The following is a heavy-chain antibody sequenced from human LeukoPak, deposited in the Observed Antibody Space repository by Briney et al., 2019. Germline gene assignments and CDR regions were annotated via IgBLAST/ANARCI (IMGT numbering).Heavy chain of an antibody. V-gene: IGHV1-69*13. CDR2: TIPIFGTA. CDR1: GGTFSSYA. Sequence: ASVKVSCKASGGTFSSYAISWVRQAPGQGLEWMGGTIPIFGTANYAQKFQGRVTITADESTSTAYMELSSLRSEDTAVYYCARAGDTAMGDAFDIWGQGTMVTVSS. CDR3: ARAGDTAMGDAFDI. J-gene: IGHJ3*02. D-gene: IGHD5-18*01.